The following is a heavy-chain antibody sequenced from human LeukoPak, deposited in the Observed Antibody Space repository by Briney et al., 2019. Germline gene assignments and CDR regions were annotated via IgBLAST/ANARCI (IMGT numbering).Heavy chain of an antibody. CDR1: GFPFTNYG. CDR3: AKVCSRYIWGTPQWPFDM. J-gene: IGHJ3*02. D-gene: IGHD3-16*01. V-gene: IGHV3-33*03. CDR2: FWDDGTNK. Sequence: GALGLSLAASGFPFTNYGIHWVPQAPGKGLEWVAVFWDDGTNKYYADSVKGRFTISRDNAKNSLYLQMNSLRAEDTALYYCAKVCSRYIWGTPQWPFDMWGQGTMVTV.